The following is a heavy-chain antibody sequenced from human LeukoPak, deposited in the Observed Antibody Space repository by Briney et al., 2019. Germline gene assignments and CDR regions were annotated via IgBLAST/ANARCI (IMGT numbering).Heavy chain of an antibody. CDR2: IRYEGSSK. CDR3: AKDLHDYVWGSYRFDAFDI. J-gene: IGHJ3*02. CDR1: GFTFSNYG. Sequence: GGSLRLSCAASGFTFSNYGMQWVRQAPDKGLEGVAFIRYEGSSKYYADSVKGRFTISRDNYKKKLYLQMNSLRAEDTAVYYCAKDLHDYVWGSYRFDAFDIWGQGTMVTVSS. D-gene: IGHD3-16*02. V-gene: IGHV3-30*02.